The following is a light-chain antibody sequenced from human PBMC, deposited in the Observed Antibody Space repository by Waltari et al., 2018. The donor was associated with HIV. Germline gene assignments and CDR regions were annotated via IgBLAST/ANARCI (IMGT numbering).Light chain of an antibody. CDR3: QQYNNWPPWT. J-gene: IGKJ1*01. CDR1: QSVSSN. CDR2: GAS. Sequence: ELVMTQSPATLSVLPGERATLFCRASQSVSSNLAWYQQKPGQAPRLLIYGASTRATGIPARFSGSGSGTEFTLTISSLQSEDFAVYYCQQYNNWPPWTFGQGTKVEIK. V-gene: IGKV3-15*01.